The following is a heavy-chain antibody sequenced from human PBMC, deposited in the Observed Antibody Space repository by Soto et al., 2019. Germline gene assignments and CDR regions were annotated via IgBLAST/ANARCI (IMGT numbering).Heavy chain of an antibody. CDR3: ARAHRSGSSGWYYIGY. CDR1: GDSVSSNSAA. CDR2: TYYRSKWYN. D-gene: IGHD6-19*01. J-gene: IGHJ4*02. V-gene: IGHV6-1*01. Sequence: SQTLSLTCAISGDSVSSNSAAWNWIRQSPSRGLEWLGRTYYRSKWYNDYAVSVKSRITINPDTSKNQFSLQLNSVTPEDTAVYYCARAHRSGSSGWYYIGYWGQGTLVTVSS.